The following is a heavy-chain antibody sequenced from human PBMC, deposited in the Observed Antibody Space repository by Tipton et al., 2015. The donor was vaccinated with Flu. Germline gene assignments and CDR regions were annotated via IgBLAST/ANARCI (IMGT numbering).Heavy chain of an antibody. V-gene: IGHV4-34*01. CDR3: ARVQGKYSYGPVYYYYYGMDV. Sequence: GLVKPSETLSLTCAVYGGSFSGYYWSWIRQPPGKGLEWIGEINHSGSTNYNPSLKSRVTISVDTSKNQFSLKLSSVTAADTAVYYCARVQGKYSYGPVYYYYYGMDVWGQGTTVTVSS. D-gene: IGHD5-18*01. J-gene: IGHJ6*02. CDR1: GGSFSGYY. CDR2: INHSGST.